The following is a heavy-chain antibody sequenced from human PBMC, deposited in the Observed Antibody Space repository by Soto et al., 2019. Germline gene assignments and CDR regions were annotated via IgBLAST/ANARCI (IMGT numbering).Heavy chain of an antibody. D-gene: IGHD3-16*01. CDR2: IYYSGST. CDR1: GGSISSGGYY. J-gene: IGHJ5*02. CDR3: AREILRPGGRRFDP. V-gene: IGHV4-31*03. Sequence: QVQLQESGPGLVKPSQTLSLTCTVSGGSISSGGYYWSWIRQHPGKGLEWIGYIYYSGSTYYNPSLKRRVTISVDPSKNQFSLKLSSVTAADTAVYYCAREILRPGGRRFDPWGQGTLVTVSS.